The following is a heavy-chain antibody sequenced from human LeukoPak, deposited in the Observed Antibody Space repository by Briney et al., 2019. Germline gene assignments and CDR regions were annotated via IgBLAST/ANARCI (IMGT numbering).Heavy chain of an antibody. CDR3: ARDTRTMTAVTRGQHYYYGLDV. V-gene: IGHV1-46*01. CDR1: GYTFTNYY. D-gene: IGHD4-17*01. Sequence: ASVRVSCKASGYTFTNYYLHWVRQAPGHGLEWMAIINPSDGGTYYEQKLQGRVTVTRDTSTSTVYMEPSSLRSEDTAVYYCARDTRTMTAVTRGQHYYYGLDVWGQGTTVTVSS. CDR2: INPSDGGT. J-gene: IGHJ6*02.